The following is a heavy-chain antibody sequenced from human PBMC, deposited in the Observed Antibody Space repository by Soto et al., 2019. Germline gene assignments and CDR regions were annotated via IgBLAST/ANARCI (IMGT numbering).Heavy chain of an antibody. V-gene: IGHV5-51*01. J-gene: IGHJ6*02. CDR2: IYPGDSDT. CDR1: GYSFTIYW. CDR3: ATSRXYSSSWYKFHYYYGMDV. D-gene: IGHD6-13*01. Sequence: GESLKISCKGSGYSFTIYWIGWVRQMPGKGLEWMGIIYPGDSDTRYSPSFQGQVTISADKSISTAYLQWSSLKASDTAMYYCATSRXYSSSWYKFHYYYGMDVWGQGTTVTVSS.